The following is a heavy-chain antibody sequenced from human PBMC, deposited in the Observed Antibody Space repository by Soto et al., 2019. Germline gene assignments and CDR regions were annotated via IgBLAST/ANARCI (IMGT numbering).Heavy chain of an antibody. D-gene: IGHD3-22*01. CDR2: ISAYNGNT. Sequence: ASVKVSCKASGYTFTSYGISWVRQAPGQGLEWMGWISAYNGNTNYAQKLQGRVTMTTDTSTSTAYMELSSLRSEDTAVYYCAFCYYDSSGYYSFYCGQGTLVTVSS. CDR1: GYTFTSYG. V-gene: IGHV1-18*01. CDR3: AFCYYDSSGYYSFY. J-gene: IGHJ4*02.